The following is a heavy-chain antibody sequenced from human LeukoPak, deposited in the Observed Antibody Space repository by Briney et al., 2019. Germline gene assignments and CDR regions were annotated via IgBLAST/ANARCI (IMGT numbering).Heavy chain of an antibody. V-gene: IGHV4-30-2*01. CDR2: IYHSGST. J-gene: IGHJ3*02. CDR1: GGSISSGHSS. CDR3: ARGGTAFDI. Sequence: SQTLSLTCAVSGGSISSGHSSWNWFRQPPGKGLEWIGYIYHSGSTYYNPSLKSRVAISVDKSKNQFSLKLRSVTAADTALYYCARGGTAFDIWGQGTVVTVSS. D-gene: IGHD1-26*01.